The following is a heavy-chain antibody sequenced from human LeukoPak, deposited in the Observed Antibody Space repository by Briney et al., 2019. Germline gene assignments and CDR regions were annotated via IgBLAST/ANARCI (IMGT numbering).Heavy chain of an antibody. J-gene: IGHJ5*02. CDR2: MYYSGST. CDR1: GGSMNGYY. CDR3: ARDRYCIGGICYSGRFDP. Sequence: SETLSLTCTVPGGSMNGYYWSWIRQPPGKGLEWIGYMYYSGSTNYNPSLKSRVSISIDTSKNQFSLKLSSVTAADTAVYYCARDRYCIGGICYSGRFDPWGRGTLVTVSS. D-gene: IGHD2-15*01. V-gene: IGHV4-59*01.